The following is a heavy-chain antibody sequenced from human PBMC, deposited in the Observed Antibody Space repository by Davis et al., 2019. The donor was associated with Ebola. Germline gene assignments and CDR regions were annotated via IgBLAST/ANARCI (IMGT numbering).Heavy chain of an antibody. CDR1: GFTFSSYA. J-gene: IGHJ6*02. CDR2: ISGSGGST. Sequence: GESLRLSCAASGFTFSSYAMSWVRQAPGKGLEWVSAISGSGGSTYYADSVKGRFTISRDNAKNSLYLQMNSLRAEDTALYYCAKDIRLVQGDGMDVWGQGTTVTVSS. CDR3: AKDIRLVQGDGMDV. D-gene: IGHD3-10*01. V-gene: IGHV3-23*01.